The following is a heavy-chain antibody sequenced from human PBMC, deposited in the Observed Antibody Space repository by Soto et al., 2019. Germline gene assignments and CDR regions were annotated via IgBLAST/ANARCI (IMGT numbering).Heavy chain of an antibody. CDR2: IYPGDSDT. CDR3: ARVADYYDSSGYYFDY. D-gene: IGHD3-22*01. Sequence: PGETLKISCKGSGYNFNRYWIGWVRQMPGKGLEWMGVIYPGDSDTRYSPSLQGQVTISADKSSSAAYLQWSSLQASDTATYYCARVADYYDSSGYYFDYWGQGTLVTVSS. V-gene: IGHV5-51*01. J-gene: IGHJ4*02. CDR1: GYNFNRYW.